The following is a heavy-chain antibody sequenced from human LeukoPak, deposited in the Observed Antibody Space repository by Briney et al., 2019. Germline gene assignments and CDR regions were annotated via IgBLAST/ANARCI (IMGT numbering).Heavy chain of an antibody. CDR2: INHSGST. CDR1: GGSFSGYY. Sequence: SETLSLTCAVYGGSFSGYYWSWIRQPPGKGLEWIGEINHSGSTNYNPSLKSRVTISVDTTKNQFSLKLSSVTAADTAVYYCARYDSSTSFDYWGQGTLVTVSS. CDR3: ARYDSSTSFDY. J-gene: IGHJ4*02. V-gene: IGHV4-34*01. D-gene: IGHD2-2*01.